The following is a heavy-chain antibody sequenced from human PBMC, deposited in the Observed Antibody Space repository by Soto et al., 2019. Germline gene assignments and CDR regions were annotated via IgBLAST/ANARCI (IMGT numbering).Heavy chain of an antibody. V-gene: IGHV1-18*04. CDR2: ISAYNGNT. D-gene: IGHD6-13*01. CDR1: GYTFTSYG. J-gene: IGHJ6*02. Sequence: QVQLVQSGAEEKKPGASVKVSCKASGYTFTSYGISWVRQAPGQGLEWMGWISAYNGNTNYAQKLQGRVTMTTDTSTSTAYMELRSLRSDDTAVYYCARRSSSSSPYYYYGMDVWGQGTTVTVSS. CDR3: ARRSSSSSPYYYYGMDV.